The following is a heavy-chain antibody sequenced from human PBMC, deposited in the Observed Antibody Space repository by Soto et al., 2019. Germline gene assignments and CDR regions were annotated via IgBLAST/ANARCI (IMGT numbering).Heavy chain of an antibody. Sequence: GGTLRLSCAASGFTFNSYAMSWVRQAQGKGLEWVSSISGSGGSTFYADSVKGRFTISRDNSKNTLYMQMDSLRADDTAVYYCARDFTAGATYSGPSYYAMDVWGQGTTVTVSS. J-gene: IGHJ6*02. D-gene: IGHD1-26*01. V-gene: IGHV3-23*01. CDR2: ISGSGGST. CDR3: ARDFTAGATYSGPSYYAMDV. CDR1: GFTFNSYA.